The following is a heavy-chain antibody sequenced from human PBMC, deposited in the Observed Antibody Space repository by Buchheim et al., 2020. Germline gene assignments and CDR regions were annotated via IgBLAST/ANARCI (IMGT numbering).Heavy chain of an antibody. D-gene: IGHD6-19*01. Sequence: QVQLVQSGAEVKKPGSSVKVSCKASGGTFSSYAISWVRQAPGQGLEWMGRIIPILGIANYAQKFQGRVTITAEKSTSTAYMELSSLRSEDTAVYYCARDIIAVASYGIPYFDYWGQGTL. CDR2: IIPILGIA. CDR1: GGTFSSYA. J-gene: IGHJ4*02. V-gene: IGHV1-69*04. CDR3: ARDIIAVASYGIPYFDY.